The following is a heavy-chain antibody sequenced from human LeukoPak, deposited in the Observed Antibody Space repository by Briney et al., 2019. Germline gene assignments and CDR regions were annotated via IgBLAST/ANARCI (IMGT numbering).Heavy chain of an antibody. CDR2: ISDSGSTT. V-gene: IGHV3-48*03. D-gene: IGHD3-10*01. CDR1: GFTFSSYE. Sequence: AGGSLRLSCAASGFTFSSYEMNWVRQAPGKGLEWVSYISDSGSTTYYADSVKGRFTISRDNAKNSLYLQMNSLRAEDTAVYYCARAWFYYGSGLDYWGQGTLVTVSS. J-gene: IGHJ4*02. CDR3: ARAWFYYGSGLDY.